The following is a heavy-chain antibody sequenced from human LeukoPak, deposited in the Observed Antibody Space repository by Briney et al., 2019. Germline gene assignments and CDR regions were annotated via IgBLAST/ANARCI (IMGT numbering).Heavy chain of an antibody. CDR3: AKVEWGCSSSSCYGTGGDN. D-gene: IGHD2-2*01. V-gene: IGHV3-30*18. CDR1: GFTFSNYG. J-gene: IGHJ4*02. CDR2: ISYDGSNK. Sequence: GGSLRLSCAASGFTFSNYGMQWVRQAPGKGLEWVAVISYDGSNKNYVDSVKGRFTISRDNSKNTVYLQMNSLRTEDTAVYYCAKVEWGCSSSSCYGTGGDNWGQGTLVTVSS.